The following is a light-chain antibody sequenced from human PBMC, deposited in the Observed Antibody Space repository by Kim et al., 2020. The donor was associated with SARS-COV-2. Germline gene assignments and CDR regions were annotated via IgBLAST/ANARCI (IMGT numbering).Light chain of an antibody. V-gene: IGLV1-40*01. J-gene: IGLJ3*02. CDR3: QSYDSSLSGWV. Sequence: QSVLTQPPSVSGAPGQRVTISCTGTSSNIGADYDVHWYQQVPGTAPKLLIYGNNNRPSGVPDRFSGSKSGTSASLAITGLQAEDEADYYCQSYDSSLSGWVFGGGTQLTVL. CDR2: GNN. CDR1: SSNIGADYD.